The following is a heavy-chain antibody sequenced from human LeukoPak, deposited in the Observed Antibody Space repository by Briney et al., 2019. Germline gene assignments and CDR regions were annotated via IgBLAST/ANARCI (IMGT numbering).Heavy chain of an antibody. CDR1: GYSFTSYW. CDR3: ARHEGIGLWELSVDY. CDR2: IYPGDSDT. J-gene: IGHJ4*02. Sequence: GESLKISCKGSGYSFTSYWIGWARQMPGKGLEWMGIIYPGDSDTRYSPSFQGQVTISADKSISTAYLQWSSLKASDTAMYYCARHEGIGLWELSVDYWGQGTLVTVSS. D-gene: IGHD3-16*02. V-gene: IGHV5-51*01.